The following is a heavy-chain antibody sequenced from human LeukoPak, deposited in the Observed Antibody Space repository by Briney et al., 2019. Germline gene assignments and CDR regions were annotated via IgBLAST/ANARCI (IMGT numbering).Heavy chain of an antibody. CDR3: ALTTVTTGSIDY. CDR1: GGSFSGYY. CDR2: INHSGST. V-gene: IGHV4-34*01. J-gene: IGHJ4*02. D-gene: IGHD4-17*01. Sequence: PSETLSLTCAVYGGSFSGYYWSWIRQPPGKGLEWIGEINHSGSTNYNPSLKSRVTISVDTSKNQFSLKLGSVTAADTAVYYCALTTVTTGSIDYWGQGTLVTVSS.